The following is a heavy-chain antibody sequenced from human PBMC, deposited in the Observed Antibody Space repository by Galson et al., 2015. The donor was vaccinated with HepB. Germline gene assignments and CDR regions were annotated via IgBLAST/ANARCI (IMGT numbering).Heavy chain of an antibody. J-gene: IGHJ2*01. V-gene: IGHV1-18*01. D-gene: IGHD3-3*01. Sequence: SVKVSCKASGYTFTSYGISWVRQAPGQGLEWMGWISAYNGNTNYAQKLQGRVTMTTDTSTSTAYMELRSLRSDDTAVYYCARDKYDFWSGYYNGYFDLWGRGTLVTVSS. CDR1: GYTFTSYG. CDR3: ARDKYDFWSGYYNGYFDL. CDR2: ISAYNGNT.